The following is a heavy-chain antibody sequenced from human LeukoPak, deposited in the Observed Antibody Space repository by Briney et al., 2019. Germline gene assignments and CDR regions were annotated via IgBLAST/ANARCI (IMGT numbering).Heavy chain of an antibody. D-gene: IGHD1-1*01. J-gene: IGHJ6*02. Sequence: PGGSLRLSCAASGFTFSSCSMNWVRQAPGKGLEWVSSISSSSSYIYYADSVKGRFTISRDNAKNSLYLQMNSLRAEDTAVYYCARDLEEEGYYYYGMDVWGQGTTVTVSS. CDR2: ISSSSSYI. V-gene: IGHV3-21*01. CDR3: ARDLEEEGYYYYGMDV. CDR1: GFTFSSCS.